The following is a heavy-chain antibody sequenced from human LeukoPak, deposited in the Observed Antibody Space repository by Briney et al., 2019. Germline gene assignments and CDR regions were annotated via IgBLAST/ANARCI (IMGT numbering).Heavy chain of an antibody. CDR2: MFSGVST. CDR1: GDSISSHY. Sequence: PSETLSLTCTVSGDSISSHYWGWIRQPPGKGLEWIGSMFSGVSTYYNPSLKRRVTMSKDTSKNELSLRLTSVTAADTAVYYCGRDGSGDGATHVDHWGQGILVTVSS. D-gene: IGHD3-10*01. V-gene: IGHV4-39*07. J-gene: IGHJ4*02. CDR3: GRDGSGDGATHVDH.